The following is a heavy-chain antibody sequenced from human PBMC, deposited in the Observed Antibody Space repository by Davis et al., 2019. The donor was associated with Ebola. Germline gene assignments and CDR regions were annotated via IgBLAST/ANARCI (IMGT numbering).Heavy chain of an antibody. CDR2: INNDGTST. CDR3: ARDPSITMIVVVTMEWYFDL. J-gene: IGHJ2*01. CDR1: GFTFSSYW. Sequence: GESLKISCAASGFTFSSYWMHWVRQAPGKGLVWVSRINNDGTSTSYADSVKGRFTISRDNAKNTLYLQMNSLRAEDTAVYYCARDPSITMIVVVTMEWYFDLWGRGTLVTVSS. V-gene: IGHV3-74*01. D-gene: IGHD3-22*01.